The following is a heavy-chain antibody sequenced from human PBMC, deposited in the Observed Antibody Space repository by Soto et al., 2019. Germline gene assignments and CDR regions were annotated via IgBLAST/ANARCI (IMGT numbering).Heavy chain of an antibody. J-gene: IGHJ4*02. CDR3: VRHLLGPGGH. D-gene: IGHD2-15*01. CDR2: IKQDGSVK. CDR1: GFAFGSYW. Sequence: GGSLRLSCASSGFAFGSYWMTWVRQAPGKGLEWVASIKQDGSVKYYVDSVKGRFTISRDNADKSLHLQMSSLRAEDTALYYCVRHLLGPGGHWGQGTLVTVSS. V-gene: IGHV3-7*01.